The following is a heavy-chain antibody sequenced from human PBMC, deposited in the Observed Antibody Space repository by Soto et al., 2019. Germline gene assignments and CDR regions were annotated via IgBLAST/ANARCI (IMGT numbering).Heavy chain of an antibody. J-gene: IGHJ4*02. CDR1: GGSISSYY. CDR3: ARGRTGYSSSWYPSDFDY. V-gene: IGHV4-59*01. CDR2: IYYSGST. D-gene: IGHD6-13*01. Sequence: SETLSLTCTVSGGSISSYYWSWIRQPPGKGLEWIGYIYYSGSTNYNPSLKSRVTISVDTSKNQFSLKLSSVTAADTAVYYCARGRTGYSSSWYPSDFDYWGQGTLVTVSS.